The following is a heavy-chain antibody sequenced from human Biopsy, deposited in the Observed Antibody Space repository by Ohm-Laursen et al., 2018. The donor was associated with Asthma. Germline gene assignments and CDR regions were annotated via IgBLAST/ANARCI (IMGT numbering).Heavy chain of an antibody. CDR2: ISTGGTTI. J-gene: IGHJ4*02. V-gene: IGHV3-11*01. CDR3: ARARSGNYFDY. Sequence: SLRLSCAAPGFTFSDYYMSWIRQAPGKGLEWVSYISTGGTTINYADSVKGRFTISRDNAKNSLYLQLNSLRAGDTAVYYCARARSGNYFDYWGQGTLATVSS. D-gene: IGHD5-12*01. CDR1: GFTFSDYY.